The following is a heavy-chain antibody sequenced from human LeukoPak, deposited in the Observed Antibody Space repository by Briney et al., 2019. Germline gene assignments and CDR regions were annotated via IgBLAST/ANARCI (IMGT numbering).Heavy chain of an antibody. CDR2: INPNSGGT. CDR1: GYTFTVYY. V-gene: IGHV1-2*02. Sequence: ASVKVSCKASGYTFTVYYMHWVRQAPGQGLVWMGWINPNSGGTNYAQKFQGRVTMTRDTSISTAYMELSRLRSDDTAVYYCARASVGYCSGGSCYPGVYWGQGTLVTVSS. D-gene: IGHD2-15*01. CDR3: ARASVGYCSGGSCYPGVY. J-gene: IGHJ4*02.